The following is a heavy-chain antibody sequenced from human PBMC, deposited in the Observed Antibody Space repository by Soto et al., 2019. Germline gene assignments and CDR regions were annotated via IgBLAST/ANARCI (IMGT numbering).Heavy chain of an antibody. D-gene: IGHD3-16*01. CDR1: GGSFSGYY. CDR2: INHSGST. V-gene: IGHV4-34*01. J-gene: IGHJ6*02. Sequence: QVQLQQWGAGLLKPSETLSLTCAVYGGSFSGYYWSWIRQPPGKGVEWIGEINHSGSTNYNPSIKIRVTKSIDTSKNQYSLKMSSVTAEDTAVYYCARGRGGGGGYHLYYYYGMDVWGQGNTVTVSS. CDR3: ARGRGGGGGYHLYYYYGMDV.